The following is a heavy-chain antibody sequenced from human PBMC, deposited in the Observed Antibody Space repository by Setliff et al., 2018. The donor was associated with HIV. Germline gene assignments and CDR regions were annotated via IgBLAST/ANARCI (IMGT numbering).Heavy chain of an antibody. J-gene: IGHJ5*02. CDR3: ARVPVAGADWFDP. V-gene: IGHV4-4*09. CDR2: IYTSGST. Sequence: SETLSLTCTVSGGSISGYYWSWIRQPPGKGLEWIGYIYTSGSTHYNPSLKSRVTISVDTSKNQFSLKLSSVTAADQGVYYCARVPVAGADWFDPWGLGTLVTVSS. D-gene: IGHD2-21*01. CDR1: GGSISGYY.